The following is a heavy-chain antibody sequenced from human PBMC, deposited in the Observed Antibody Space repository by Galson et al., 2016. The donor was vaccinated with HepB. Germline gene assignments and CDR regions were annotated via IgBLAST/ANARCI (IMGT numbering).Heavy chain of an antibody. V-gene: IGHV3-11*01. CDR3: ARDHRRWNYDPDAFDM. CDR2: ISSTGTTT. J-gene: IGHJ3*02. CDR1: GFIFSEFY. Sequence: SLRLSCAAFGFIFSEFYMAWIRQAPGKGLEWVSQISSTGTTTHSADSVKGRFTISRDNTKNSLYLQMNSLRAEDTAVYYCARDHRRWNYDPDAFDMWGQGTMVTVSS. D-gene: IGHD1-7*01.